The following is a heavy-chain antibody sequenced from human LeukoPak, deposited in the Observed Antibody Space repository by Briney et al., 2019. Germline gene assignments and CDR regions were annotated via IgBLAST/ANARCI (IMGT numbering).Heavy chain of an antibody. CDR3: ARDLRGYSYGYDY. D-gene: IGHD5-18*01. J-gene: IGHJ4*02. CDR2: ISYDGSNK. V-gene: IGHV3-30*04. Sequence: PGGSLRLSCAASGFTFSSYAMHWVRQAPGKGPEWVAVISYDGSNKYYADSVKGRFTISRDNAKNSLYLQMNSLRAEDTALYYCARDLRGYSYGYDYWGQGTLVTVSS. CDR1: GFTFSSYA.